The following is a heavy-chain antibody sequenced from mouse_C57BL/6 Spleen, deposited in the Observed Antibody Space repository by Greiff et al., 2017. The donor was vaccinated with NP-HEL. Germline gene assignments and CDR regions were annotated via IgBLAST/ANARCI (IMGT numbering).Heavy chain of an antibody. V-gene: IGHV14-1*01. CDR1: GFNIKDYY. CDR3: IDGYDGYTWGFAY. Sequence: EVQLQQSGAELVRPGASVKLSCTASGFNIKDYYMHWVKQRPEQGLEWIGRIDPEDGDTEYAPKFQGKATMTADTSSNTAYLQLSSLTSEDTAVYYCIDGYDGYTWGFAYWGQGTLVTVSA. CDR2: IDPEDGDT. J-gene: IGHJ3*01. D-gene: IGHD2-3*01.